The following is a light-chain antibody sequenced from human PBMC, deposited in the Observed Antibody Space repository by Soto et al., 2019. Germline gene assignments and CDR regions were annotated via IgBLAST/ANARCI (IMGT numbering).Light chain of an antibody. J-gene: IGKJ4*01. Sequence: EIVLTQSPDTLSLSPGERATLSCRASLSVSGYLGWYQQKPGQAPRLLIYDASNRAYGVPARFRGSGSGTNFTLTIASLEPDDFAVYYCQQRSNWPYLTFGGGTKVDIK. CDR2: DAS. CDR1: LSVSGY. CDR3: QQRSNWPYLT. V-gene: IGKV3-11*01.